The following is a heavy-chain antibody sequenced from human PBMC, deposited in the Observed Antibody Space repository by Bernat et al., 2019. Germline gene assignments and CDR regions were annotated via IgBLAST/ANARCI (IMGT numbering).Heavy chain of an antibody. V-gene: IGHV3-15*07. D-gene: IGHD4-23*01. J-gene: IGHJ4*02. CDR3: AIDYGGNSGWYYFDY. Sequence: EVQLVESGGGLVKPGGSLRLSCAASGFTFSNAWMNWVRQAPGKGLEWVGRIKSKTDGGTTDYAAPVKGRFTISRDNSKNTLYLQMNSLRAEDTAVYYCAIDYGGNSGWYYFDYWGQGTLVTVSS. CDR1: GFTFSNAW. CDR2: IKSKTDGGTT.